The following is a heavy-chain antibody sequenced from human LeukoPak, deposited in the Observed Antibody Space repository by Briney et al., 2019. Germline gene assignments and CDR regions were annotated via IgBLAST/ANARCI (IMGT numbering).Heavy chain of an antibody. D-gene: IGHD3-16*01. CDR1: GYTFTDYY. CDR2: INPNSGGT. J-gene: IGHJ4*02. V-gene: IGHV1-2*02. Sequence: ASVTVSCKASGYTFTDYYMHWVRQAPGQGREWMGWINPNSGGTNYAQKFQGRVTITRHTSISTAYMDLTRLISDDTAVYYCARVRYRLAETYIDYWGQGTLVTVSS. CDR3: ARVRYRLAETYIDY.